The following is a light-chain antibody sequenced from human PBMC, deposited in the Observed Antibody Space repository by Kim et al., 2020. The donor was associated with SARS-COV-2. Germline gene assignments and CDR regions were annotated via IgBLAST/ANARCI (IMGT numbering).Light chain of an antibody. Sequence: DIQMTQSPSTLSASVGDRVTITCRASQSISTSLAWYQQKAGKAPKLLIYKTSSLESGVPSRFSGSGSGTELILTISSLQPDDFATYYCQEYNRYSGTFGQGTKVDIK. CDR3: QEYNRYSGT. V-gene: IGKV1-5*03. CDR1: QSISTS. CDR2: KTS. J-gene: IGKJ1*01.